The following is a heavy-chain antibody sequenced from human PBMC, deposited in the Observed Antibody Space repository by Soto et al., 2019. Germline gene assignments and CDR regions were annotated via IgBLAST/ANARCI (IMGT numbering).Heavy chain of an antibody. D-gene: IGHD3-16*01. V-gene: IGHV3-23*01. CDR3: AKVQGETFNKWYFHY. CDR1: GFTFSSYA. Sequence: EVQLLESGGGLVQPGGSLRLSCAASGFTFSSYAMTWVRQAPGKGLAWVSVITGGVGVTYYADSVKGRFTISRDNSKNTLYLQMNSLRAEDTAVYNCAKVQGETFNKWYFHYWGQGTLVTVSS. J-gene: IGHJ4*02. CDR2: ITGGVGVT.